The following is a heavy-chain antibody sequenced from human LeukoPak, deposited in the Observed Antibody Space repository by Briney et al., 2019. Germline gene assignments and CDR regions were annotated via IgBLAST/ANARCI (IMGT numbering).Heavy chain of an antibody. CDR3: ARYGSGSYFYYFDY. D-gene: IGHD3-10*01. CDR1: GGSISSGDYY. CDR2: IYYSGST. J-gene: IGHJ4*02. Sequence: SQTLSLTCTVSGGSISSGDYYWSWIRQPPGKGLEWIGYIYYSGSTYYNPSLKSRVTISVDTSKNQFSLKLSSVTAADTAVYYCARYGSGSYFYYFDYWGQGTLVTVSS. V-gene: IGHV4-30-4*01.